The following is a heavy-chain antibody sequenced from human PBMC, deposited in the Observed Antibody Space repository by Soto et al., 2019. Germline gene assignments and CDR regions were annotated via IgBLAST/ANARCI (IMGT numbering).Heavy chain of an antibody. Sequence: QVQLVQSGAEVKKPGASVKLSCKASGYTFTKYYLHWVRQAPGHGLEWVGIIGPSSGDTTNAQSFEGRLILTGDSSPSTFYLELSSLTSDDTAVYYCARAAYYYDRSGYYPLEYWGQGTQVTVS. D-gene: IGHD3-22*01. J-gene: IGHJ4*02. V-gene: IGHV1-46*01. CDR1: GYTFTKYY. CDR3: ARAAYYYDRSGYYPLEY. CDR2: IGPSSGDT.